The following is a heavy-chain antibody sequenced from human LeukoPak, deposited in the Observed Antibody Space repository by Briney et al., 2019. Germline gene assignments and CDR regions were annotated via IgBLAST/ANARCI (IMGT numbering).Heavy chain of an antibody. CDR3: AKDGYCSGGSCSLGWFDP. V-gene: IGHV1-69*04. D-gene: IGHD2-15*01. CDR2: IIPIFGLA. CDR1: GGTFSSYA. Sequence: SVKVSCKASGGTFSSYAISWVRQAPGQGLEWMGRIIPIFGLANYAQKFQGRVTITADKSTSTAYMELSSLRSEDTAVYYCAKDGYCSGGSCSLGWFDPWGQGTLVTVSS. J-gene: IGHJ5*02.